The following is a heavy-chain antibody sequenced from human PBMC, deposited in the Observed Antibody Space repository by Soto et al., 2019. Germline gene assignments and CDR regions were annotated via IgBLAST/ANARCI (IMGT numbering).Heavy chain of an antibody. CDR3: ARDYEYYDFWSGYYKTSLGSSYGMDV. J-gene: IGHJ6*02. Sequence: PGGSLRLSCAASGFTFSSYSMNWVRQAPGKGLEWVSYISSSSSTIYYADSVKGRFTISRDNAKNSLYLQMNSLRDEDTAVYYCARDYEYYDFWSGYYKTSLGSSYGMDVWGQGTTVTVPS. CDR1: GFTFSSYS. V-gene: IGHV3-48*02. CDR2: ISSSSSTI. D-gene: IGHD3-3*01.